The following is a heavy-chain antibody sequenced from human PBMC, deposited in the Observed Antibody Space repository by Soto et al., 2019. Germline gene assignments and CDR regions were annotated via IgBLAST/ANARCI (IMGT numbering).Heavy chain of an antibody. D-gene: IGHD2-2*01. V-gene: IGHV1-3*01. Sequence: QVQLVQSGAEVKKPGASVKVSCKASGYTFTSYAMHWVRQAPGQRLEWMGWINAGNGNTKYSQKFQGRVTITRDTSASTAYMELSSLRSEDTAVYYCARDGGYCSSTSCSPPHYYYGMDVWGQGTTVTVSS. CDR2: INAGNGNT. J-gene: IGHJ6*02. CDR3: ARDGGYCSSTSCSPPHYYYGMDV. CDR1: GYTFTSYA.